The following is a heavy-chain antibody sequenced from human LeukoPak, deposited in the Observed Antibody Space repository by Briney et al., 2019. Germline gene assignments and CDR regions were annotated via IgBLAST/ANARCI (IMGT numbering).Heavy chain of an antibody. J-gene: IGHJ4*02. V-gene: IGHV3-30*02. CDR1: GFIFRNYG. D-gene: IGHD3-9*01. CDR2: IRYDGTDQ. Sequence: GGSLRLSCAASGFIFRNYGMHWVRQVPGKGLEWVAFIRYDGTDQYYADSVKGRFTISRDNSKNILYLQMNSLRAEDRAVYYCVKDLVRYFDWSMCYFDSWGQGTLVIVSS. CDR3: VKDLVRYFDWSMCYFDS.